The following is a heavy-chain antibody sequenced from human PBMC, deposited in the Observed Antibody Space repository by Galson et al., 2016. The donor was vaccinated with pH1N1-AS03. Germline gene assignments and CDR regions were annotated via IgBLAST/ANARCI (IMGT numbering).Heavy chain of an antibody. CDR1: GFSFNTYG. CDR3: ARADSGREFDH. Sequence: SLRLSCAASGFSFNTYGMHWVRQAPGKGLEWVAVIWYDGSTKYYGDSVKGRFIISRDNSRNTVYLQMKSLRAEDTAVYYCARADSGREFDHWGQGTLVTVSS. CDR2: IWYDGSTK. J-gene: IGHJ4*02. D-gene: IGHD1-26*01. V-gene: IGHV3-33*08.